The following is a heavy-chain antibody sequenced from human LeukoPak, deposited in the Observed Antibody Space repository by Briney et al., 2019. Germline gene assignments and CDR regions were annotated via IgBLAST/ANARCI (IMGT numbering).Heavy chain of an antibody. D-gene: IGHD1-1*01. V-gene: IGHV3-9*01. Sequence: GGSLRLSCAASGFSFDDHAMHWVRQAPGRGLEWVSGISWNSGSVGYADSVKGRFIISRDYAKNSLYLQTNSLRAEDTALYYCVSAGMLLTTPLDYWGQGTLVTVSS. CDR3: VSAGMLLTTPLDY. CDR1: GFSFDDHA. J-gene: IGHJ4*02. CDR2: ISWNSGSV.